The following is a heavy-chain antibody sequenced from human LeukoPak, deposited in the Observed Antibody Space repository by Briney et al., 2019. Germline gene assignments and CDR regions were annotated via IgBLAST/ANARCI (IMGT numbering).Heavy chain of an antibody. CDR3: ARGRVSSSTWYSTYYYYFYMDV. CDR1: GGSISNYC. Sequence: SETLSLTCTVSGGSISNYCWSWIRQPPGKGLEWIGYIYYSGRTRYNPSLKSPVTISVDTSKNQFSLRLNSVTAADTAVYFCARGRVSSSTWYSTYYYYFYMDVWGKGTTVTVSS. CDR2: IYYSGRT. D-gene: IGHD6-13*01. J-gene: IGHJ6*03. V-gene: IGHV4-59*12.